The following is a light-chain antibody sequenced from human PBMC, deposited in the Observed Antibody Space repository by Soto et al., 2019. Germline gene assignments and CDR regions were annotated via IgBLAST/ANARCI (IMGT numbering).Light chain of an antibody. J-gene: IGKJ1*01. CDR3: QHYGRSPWT. Sequence: EIVLTQSPGTLSLSPGERVTLSCSASQSVSGNYLAWHQQKPGQAPRLLIYAVSRRATGIPDRFSGSGSGTDFTLTISRLEPEEFAVYYCQHYGRSPWTFGQGTKVEIK. V-gene: IGKV3-20*01. CDR2: AVS. CDR1: QSVSGNY.